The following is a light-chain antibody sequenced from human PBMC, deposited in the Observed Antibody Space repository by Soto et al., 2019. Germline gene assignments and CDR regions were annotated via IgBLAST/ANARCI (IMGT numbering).Light chain of an antibody. CDR1: HTIMTY. V-gene: IGKV1-39*01. Sequence: DIQMTQSPSLLSASVGDEVTISCRASHTIMTYLNWYQLKPGKPPRLLIYAASSLQSGVPSRFSGSGSGTDFTLTINSLQPEDFATYSCQQSYNSPQTFGQGTKVDIK. CDR2: AAS. CDR3: QQSYNSPQT. J-gene: IGKJ1*01.